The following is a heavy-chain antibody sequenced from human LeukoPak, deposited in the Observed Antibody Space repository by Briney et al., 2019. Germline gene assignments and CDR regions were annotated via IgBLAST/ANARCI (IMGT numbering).Heavy chain of an antibody. CDR1: GVSISSSSYY. CDR3: ARVTSYYYYYFGMDV. J-gene: IGHJ6*02. Sequence: SETLSLTCTVSGVSISSSSYYWGWIRQPPRKGLEWIGSIYYSGSTYYNPSLKSRVTISVDTSKNQFSLKLSSVTAADTAVYYCARVTSYYYYYFGMDVWGQGTTVTVSS. V-gene: IGHV4-39*01. CDR2: IYYSGST.